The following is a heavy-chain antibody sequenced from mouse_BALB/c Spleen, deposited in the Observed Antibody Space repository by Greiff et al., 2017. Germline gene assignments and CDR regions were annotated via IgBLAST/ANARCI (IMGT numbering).Heavy chain of an antibody. D-gene: IGHD2-10*02. CDR1: GFTFSDYY. J-gene: IGHJ4*01. Sequence: EVQGVESGGGLVKPGGSLKLSCAASGFTFSDYYMYWVRQTPEKRLEWVATISDGGSYTYYPDSVKGRFTISRDNAKNNLYLQMSSLTSEDTAMYYCARDRYGNYFYAMDYWGQGTSVTVSS. V-gene: IGHV5-4*02. CDR3: ARDRYGNYFYAMDY. CDR2: ISDGGSYT.